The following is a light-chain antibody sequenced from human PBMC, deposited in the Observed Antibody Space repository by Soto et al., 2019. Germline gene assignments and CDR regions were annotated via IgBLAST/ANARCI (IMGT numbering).Light chain of an antibody. CDR2: GSF. CDR1: PSVANF. Sequence: IVMTQPPATPFVLPGERATLSCRASPSVANFVAWYQQKPGQAPRLLIYGSFNRAAGIPARCSGGRAGTDYTLTISSLEPEDAAVDYCHQRNFWPPVTFGHGTRLDIK. V-gene: IGKV3-11*01. CDR3: HQRNFWPPVT. J-gene: IGKJ5*01.